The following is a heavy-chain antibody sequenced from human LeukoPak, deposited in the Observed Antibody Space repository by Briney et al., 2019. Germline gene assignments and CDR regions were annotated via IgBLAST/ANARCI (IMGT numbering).Heavy chain of an antibody. V-gene: IGHV1-2*02. J-gene: IGHJ4*02. D-gene: IGHD2-2*01. Sequence: ASVKVSCKASGYTFTAYYMHWVRQAPGEGLEWMGWINPDNGGTKFAQKFQGTVTMTRDTSINTAYLELNRLRSDDTAVYFCARGTLRGSSSAVVPTAIWGQGTLVTVSP. CDR2: INPDNGGT. CDR3: ARGTLRGSSSAVVPTAI. CDR1: GYTFTAYY.